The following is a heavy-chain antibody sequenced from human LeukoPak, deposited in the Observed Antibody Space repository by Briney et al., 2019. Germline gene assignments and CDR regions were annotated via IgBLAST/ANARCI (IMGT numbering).Heavy chain of an antibody. J-gene: IGHJ3*01. CDR1: GFTFSSYG. CDR2: IRYDGSNK. D-gene: IGHD5-12*01. V-gene: IGHV3-30*02. Sequence: PGGSLRLSCAASGFTFSSYGMHWVRQAPGKGLEWVAFIRYDGSNKYYADSVKGRFIVSRDNAKNSLYLQMNSLRADDTAVYYCARVRVATTGRYDALNLWGQGTMVTVSS. CDR3: ARVRVATTGRYDALNL.